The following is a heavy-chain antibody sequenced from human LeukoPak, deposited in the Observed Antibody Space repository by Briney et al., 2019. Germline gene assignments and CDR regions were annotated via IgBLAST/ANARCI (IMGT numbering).Heavy chain of an antibody. D-gene: IGHD3-3*01. V-gene: IGHV1-18*01. CDR3: ARVRPPLEDFGDFWSGYGYYYYMDV. J-gene: IGHJ6*03. Sequence: ASVKVSCKASGYTFTSYSISWVRQAPGQGLEWKGWFSAYNGNTNYAQKLQGRVTMTTDTSTSTAYMELRSLRSDDTAVYYCARVRPPLEDFGDFWSGYGYYYYMDVWGKGTTVTVSS. CDR1: GYTFTSYS. CDR2: FSAYNGNT.